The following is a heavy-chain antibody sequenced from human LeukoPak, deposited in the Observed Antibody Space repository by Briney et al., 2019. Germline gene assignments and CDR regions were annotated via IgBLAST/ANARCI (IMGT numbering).Heavy chain of an antibody. V-gene: IGHV3-11*04. CDR3: ARCWHYYFWSGYYLFDY. D-gene: IGHD3-3*01. CDR1: GFTFSDYY. J-gene: IGHJ4*02. CDR2: ISSSGSTI. Sequence: GGSLRLSCAASGFTFSDYYMSWIRQAPGKGLEWVSYISSSGSTIYYADSVKGRFTISRDNAKNSLYLQMNSLRAEDTAVYYCARCWHYYFWSGYYLFDYWGQGTLVTVSS.